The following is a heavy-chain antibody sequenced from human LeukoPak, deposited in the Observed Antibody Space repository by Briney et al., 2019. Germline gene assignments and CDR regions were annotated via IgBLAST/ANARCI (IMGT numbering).Heavy chain of an antibody. CDR3: ARASIAALLVSHQWFDP. CDR2: IYYSGST. J-gene: IGHJ5*02. Sequence: SETLFLTCTVSGGSISSYYWSWIRQPPGKGLEWIGYIYYSGSTNYNPSLKSRVTISVDTSKNQFSLKLSSVTAADTAVYYCARASIAALLVSHQWFDPWGQGTLVTVSS. V-gene: IGHV4-59*01. CDR1: GGSISSYY. D-gene: IGHD6-6*01.